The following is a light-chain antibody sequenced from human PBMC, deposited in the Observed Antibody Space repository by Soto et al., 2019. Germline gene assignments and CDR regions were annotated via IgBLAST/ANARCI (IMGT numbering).Light chain of an antibody. CDR1: QSVNTY. J-gene: IGKJ3*01. CDR3: QQRFNWPLT. Sequence: EIVLTQSPATLSLSPGERATLSCRASQSVNTYLAWYQQKPGQAPRLLIYDASNRATGIPARFSGSGSGTDFTLAISSLEPEDFAVYYCQQRFNWPLTFGPGPKVDIK. CDR2: DAS. V-gene: IGKV3-11*01.